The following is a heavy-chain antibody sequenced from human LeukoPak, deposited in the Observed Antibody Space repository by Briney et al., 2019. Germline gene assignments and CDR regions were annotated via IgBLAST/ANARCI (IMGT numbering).Heavy chain of an antibody. CDR2: IYYSGST. D-gene: IGHD6-19*01. J-gene: IGHJ4*02. V-gene: IGHV4-38-2*02. CDR1: GYSISSGYY. Sequence: SETLSLTCTVSGYSISSGYYWGWIRQPPGKGLEWIGSIYYSGSTYYNPSLKSRVTISVDTSKNQFSLKLSSVTAADTAVYYCARQSGWTHRYFDYWGQGTLVTVSS. CDR3: ARQSGWTHRYFDY.